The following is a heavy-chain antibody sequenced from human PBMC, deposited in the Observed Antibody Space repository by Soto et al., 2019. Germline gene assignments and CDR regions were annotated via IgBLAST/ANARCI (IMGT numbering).Heavy chain of an antibody. V-gene: IGHV4-59*08. J-gene: IGHJ4*02. D-gene: IGHD3-22*01. CDR1: GGSIISYY. CDR3: ASYYDSSGPIDY. Sequence: SETLSLTCTVSGGSIISYYWSWIRQPPGKGLEWIGYIYYSGSTNYNPSLKSRVTISVDTSKNQFSLKLSSVTAADTAVYYCASYYDSSGPIDYWGQGTLVTVSS. CDR2: IYYSGST.